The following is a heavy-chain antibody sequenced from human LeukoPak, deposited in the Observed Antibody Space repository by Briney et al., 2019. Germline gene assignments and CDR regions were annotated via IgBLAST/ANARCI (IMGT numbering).Heavy chain of an antibody. CDR2: ISGLSTHI. CDR1: GFTFSAYD. CDR3: GRAFPPLRTSSAGDL. D-gene: IGHD3-16*01. Sequence: GGSLRLSCSASGFTFSAYDRNWVRQAQGKGLEWVSSISGLSTHIYYGDSVKGRFSISRDNAKNSVYLQMNSLGVEDTAIYYCGRAFPPLRTSSAGDLWGQGILVTVSS. V-gene: IGHV3-21*01. J-gene: IGHJ4*02.